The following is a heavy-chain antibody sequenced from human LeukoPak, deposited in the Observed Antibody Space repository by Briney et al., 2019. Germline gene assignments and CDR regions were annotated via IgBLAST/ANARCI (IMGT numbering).Heavy chain of an antibody. V-gene: IGHV6-1*01. CDR3: ARDPLNGGLFDY. CDR1: GDSVSSNSVA. D-gene: IGHD7-27*01. J-gene: IGHJ4*02. Sequence: SQTLSLTCAVSGDSVSSNSVAWNWIRQSPSRGLEWLGRTYYKSKLYNDYAISVKSRITINPDTSKNQFSLQLNSVTPEDTAVYYCARDPLNGGLFDYWGQGNLVTVSS. CDR2: TYYKSKLYN.